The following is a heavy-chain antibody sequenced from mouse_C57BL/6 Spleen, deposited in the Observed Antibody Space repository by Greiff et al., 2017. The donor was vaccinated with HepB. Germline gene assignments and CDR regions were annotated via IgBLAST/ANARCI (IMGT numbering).Heavy chain of an antibody. CDR3: ARWEIYYGNYGGAMDY. D-gene: IGHD2-1*01. CDR2: INPSSGYT. V-gene: IGHV1-7*01. J-gene: IGHJ4*01. Sequence: QVQLQQSGAELAKPGASVKLSCKASGYTFTSYWMHWVKQRPGQGLEWIGYINPSSGYTKYNQKFKDKATLTADNSSSTAYMQLSSLTYEDSAVYYCARWEIYYGNYGGAMDYWGQGTSVTVSS. CDR1: GYTFTSYW.